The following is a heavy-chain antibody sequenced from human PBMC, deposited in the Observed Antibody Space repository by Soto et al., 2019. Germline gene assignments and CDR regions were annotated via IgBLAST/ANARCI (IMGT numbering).Heavy chain of an antibody. CDR2: INHSGST. CDR3: VRGSDSEYGDREWFDT. Sequence: XEPLSLTWSVYVCSFSGYSLIWIRQPPGKGLEWIGEINHSGSTNYNPSLKSRVTISVDTSKNQFSLKLSSVTAADTAVYYCVRGSDSEYGDREWFDTWGQGTLVTVSS. D-gene: IGHD4-17*01. CDR1: VCSFSGYS. J-gene: IGHJ5*02. V-gene: IGHV4-34*01.